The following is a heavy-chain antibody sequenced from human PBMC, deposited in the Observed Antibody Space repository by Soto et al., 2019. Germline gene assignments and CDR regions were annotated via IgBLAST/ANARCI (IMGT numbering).Heavy chain of an antibody. J-gene: IGHJ4*02. CDR2: MIPGSGTA. Sequence: APVTVSCKASRYIFTNNDVSWVRQAPGQGLEWMGGMIPGSGTANYAQKFQGRVTITADESTGTAYMELSSLRSEDTAVYYCAHLLIAAARWGQGTLVTVSS. V-gene: IGHV1-69*13. D-gene: IGHD6-13*01. CDR1: RYIFTNND. CDR3: AHLLIAAAR.